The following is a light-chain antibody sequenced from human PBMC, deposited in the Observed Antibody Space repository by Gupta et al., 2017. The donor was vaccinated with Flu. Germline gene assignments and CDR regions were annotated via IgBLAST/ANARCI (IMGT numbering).Light chain of an antibody. Sequence: DIQVTQSPSSLSASIGDRATITCQASEDITNYLSWYHQKLGEAPKLLIYDATTLQAGVPSRFSATGSGTDFFFTISSLQPEDVGMFYCQQDDRLPPVFGGGTRVEVK. J-gene: IGKJ4*01. V-gene: IGKV1-33*01. CDR1: EDITNY. CDR3: QQDDRLPPV. CDR2: DAT.